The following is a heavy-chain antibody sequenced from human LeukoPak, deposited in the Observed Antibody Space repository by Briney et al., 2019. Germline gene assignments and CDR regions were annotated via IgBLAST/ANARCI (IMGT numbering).Heavy chain of an antibody. Sequence: GGSLRLSCAASGFTLSSYAMSWVRQAPGKGLEWVSAISGSGGSTYYADSVKGRFTISRDNSKNTLYLQMNSLRAEDTAVYYCAKGGSSGWYGPDSFDPWGQGTLVTVSS. CDR3: AKGGSSGWYGPDSFDP. D-gene: IGHD6-19*01. V-gene: IGHV3-23*01. CDR2: ISGSGGST. J-gene: IGHJ5*02. CDR1: GFTLSSYA.